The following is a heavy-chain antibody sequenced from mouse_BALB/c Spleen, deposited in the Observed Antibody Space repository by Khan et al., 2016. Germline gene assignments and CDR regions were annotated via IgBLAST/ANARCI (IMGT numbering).Heavy chain of an antibody. V-gene: IGHV1S29*02. CDR1: GYTFTDYN. Sequence: VQLQQSGPELVKPGASVKISCKASGYTFTDYNMHWVKKSHGKSLEWIGYIYPYNGGTGSNPKFKRKATLTVDNSSSTPYMEVPRLTSEDYAHSYCTRSSDWYFAVWGAGTTVTVSS. J-gene: IGHJ1*01. CDR2: IYPYNGGT. CDR3: TRSSDWYFAV.